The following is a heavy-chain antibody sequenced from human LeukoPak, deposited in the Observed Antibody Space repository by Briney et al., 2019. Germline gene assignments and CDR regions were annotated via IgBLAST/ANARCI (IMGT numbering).Heavy chain of an antibody. Sequence: GGCLRLSCAASGFTFSTYWMHWVRQAPGKGLVWVSRINSDGSSTNYADSVEGRFTISRDNAKNTLYLQMNSLRAEDTAVYFCSRDREQQPTFDYWGLGTLVAVSS. J-gene: IGHJ4*02. CDR3: SRDREQQPTFDY. D-gene: IGHD6-13*01. CDR2: INSDGSST. V-gene: IGHV3-74*01. CDR1: GFTFSTYW.